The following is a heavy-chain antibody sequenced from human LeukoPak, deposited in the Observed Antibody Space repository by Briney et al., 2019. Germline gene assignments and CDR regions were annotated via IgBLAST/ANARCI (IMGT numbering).Heavy chain of an antibody. Sequence: PGRSLRLSCAASGFTFSSYGMHWVRQAPGEGLEWVAVISYDGSNKYYADSVKGRFTISRDNSKNTLYLQMNSPRAEDTAVFYCARSMVRVSTTSIFDYWGQGTLVTVSS. D-gene: IGHD3-10*01. CDR2: ISYDGSNK. V-gene: IGHV3-30*03. J-gene: IGHJ4*02. CDR1: GFTFSSYG. CDR3: ARSMVRVSTTSIFDY.